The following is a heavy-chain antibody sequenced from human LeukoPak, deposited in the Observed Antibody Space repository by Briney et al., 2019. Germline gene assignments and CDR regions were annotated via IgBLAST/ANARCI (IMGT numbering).Heavy chain of an antibody. Sequence: PGGSLRLSXAASGFTFSGSAMHWVRQASGKGLEWVGRIRSKANSYATAYAASVKGRFTISRDDSKNTAYLQMNSLKTEDTAVYYRTRREAVAGRSVDYWGQGTLVTVSS. J-gene: IGHJ4*02. V-gene: IGHV3-73*01. CDR1: GFTFSGSA. D-gene: IGHD6-19*01. CDR2: IRSKANSYAT. CDR3: TRREAVAGRSVDY.